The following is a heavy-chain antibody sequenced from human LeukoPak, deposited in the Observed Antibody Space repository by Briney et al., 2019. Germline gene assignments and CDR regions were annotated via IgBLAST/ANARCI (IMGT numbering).Heavy chain of an antibody. Sequence: GGSLRLSCSASRFSFSSYWVQWVRQAPGKGLVWVSRIDTDGSTTRYADSVKGRFTISRDNAKDTVYLQMNTLRADDTCVYYCARHYYGSGSPTGGAFDVWGQGTMVTVSS. J-gene: IGHJ3*01. D-gene: IGHD3-10*01. CDR3: ARHYYGSGSPTGGAFDV. V-gene: IGHV3-74*01. CDR2: IDTDGSTT. CDR1: RFSFSSYW.